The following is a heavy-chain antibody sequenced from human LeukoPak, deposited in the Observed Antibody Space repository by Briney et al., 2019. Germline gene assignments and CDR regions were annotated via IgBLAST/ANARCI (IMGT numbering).Heavy chain of an antibody. Sequence: SETLSLTCTVSGVSISSSSYHWDWIRQPPGKGLEWIGSIYDSGSTYYSPSLRSRVTISVDTSKNQFSLKLNSVTAADTAVYYCTRQVLHTAMDYWGQGTLVTVSS. D-gene: IGHD5-18*01. CDR3: TRQVLHTAMDY. CDR1: GVSISSSSYH. J-gene: IGHJ4*02. V-gene: IGHV4-39*01. CDR2: IYDSGST.